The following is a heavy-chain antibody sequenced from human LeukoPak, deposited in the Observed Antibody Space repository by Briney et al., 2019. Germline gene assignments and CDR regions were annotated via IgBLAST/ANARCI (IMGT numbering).Heavy chain of an antibody. CDR1: GGSISSSNW. J-gene: IGHJ4*02. Sequence: PSETLSLTCAVSGGSISSSNWWSWVRQPPGKGLEWIGEIYHSGSTNYNPSLKSRVTISVDKSKNQFSLKLSSVTAADTAVYYCARRGIAAAGTLMGSYYFDYWGQGTLVTVSS. CDR2: IYHSGST. D-gene: IGHD6-13*01. CDR3: ARRGIAAAGTLMGSYYFDY. V-gene: IGHV4-4*02.